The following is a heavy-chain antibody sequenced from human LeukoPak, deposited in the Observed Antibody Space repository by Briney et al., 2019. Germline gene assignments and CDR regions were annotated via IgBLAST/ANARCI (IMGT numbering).Heavy chain of an antibody. D-gene: IGHD2-8*02. Sequence: GGSLRLFCAASGFNFSTFAMIWVRQPPGKGVEWVSSIFPSGGEIHYADSVRGRFTISRDNSKSTLSLQMNSLRAEDTAIYYCATYRQVLLPFESWGQGTLVTVSS. CDR2: IFPSGGEI. CDR3: ATYRQVLLPFES. CDR1: GFNFSTFA. V-gene: IGHV3-23*01. J-gene: IGHJ4*02.